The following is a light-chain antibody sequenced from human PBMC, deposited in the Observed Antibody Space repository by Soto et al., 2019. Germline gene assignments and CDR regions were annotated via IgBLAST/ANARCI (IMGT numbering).Light chain of an antibody. CDR2: STN. J-gene: IGLJ2*01. CDR3: AVWIGSLNTVV. CDR1: SSNIGDSP. Sequence: QSVVTQTPSASGTPGQRVTISCSGSSSNIGDSPVDWYQQVPGAAPKLLIYSTNQRPSGVPDRFSGSKSGTSASLAISGLQSEDEAEYFCAVWIGSLNTVVFGGGTQLTDL. V-gene: IGLV1-44*01.